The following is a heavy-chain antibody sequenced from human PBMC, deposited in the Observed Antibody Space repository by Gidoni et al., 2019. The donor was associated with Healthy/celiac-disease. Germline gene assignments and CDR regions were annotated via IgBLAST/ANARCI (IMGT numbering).Heavy chain of an antibody. Sequence: QVQLVESGGGVVQPGRSLRLSCAASGFTFSSYAMHWVRPAPGKVLEWVAVISYDGSNKYYADSGKGRFTSSRDNSKNTLYLQMNSLRAEDTAVYYCARDRGRVLSGMDVWGQGTTVTVSS. CDR3: ARDRGRVLSGMDV. J-gene: IGHJ6*02. CDR1: GFTFSSYA. CDR2: ISYDGSNK. V-gene: IGHV3-30-3*01.